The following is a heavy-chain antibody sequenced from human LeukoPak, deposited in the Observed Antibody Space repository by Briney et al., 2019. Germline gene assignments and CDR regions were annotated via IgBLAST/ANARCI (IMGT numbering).Heavy chain of an antibody. Sequence: GGSLRLSCAASGFTFSSYSMKWVRQAPGKGLEWVSFISSSSSYIYYADSVKGRFTISRDNSKNTLYLQMNSLRAEDTAVYYCAKGFYCSSSTCLDYWGQGTLVTVSS. D-gene: IGHD2-2*01. J-gene: IGHJ4*02. V-gene: IGHV3-21*04. CDR2: ISSSSSYI. CDR1: GFTFSSYS. CDR3: AKGFYCSSSTCLDY.